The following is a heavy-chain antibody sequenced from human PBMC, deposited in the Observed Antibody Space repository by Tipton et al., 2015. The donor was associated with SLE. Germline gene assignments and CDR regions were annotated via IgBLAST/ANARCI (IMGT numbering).Heavy chain of an antibody. V-gene: IGHV4-34*01. J-gene: IGHJ1*01. CDR3: ASPGSSAPGPYFQH. D-gene: IGHD6-25*01. CDR2: INHSGST. Sequence: TLSLTCAVYGGSFRGYHWSWIRQPPGKGLEWIGEINHSGSTNHNPSLKRRVTISVDTSKNQFSLKLSSVTAADTAVYYCASPGSSAPGPYFQHWGQGTLVTVSS. CDR1: GGSFRGYH.